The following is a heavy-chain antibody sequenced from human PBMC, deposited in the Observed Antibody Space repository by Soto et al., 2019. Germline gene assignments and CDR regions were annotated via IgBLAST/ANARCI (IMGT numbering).Heavy chain of an antibody. V-gene: IGHV5-51*01. CDR2: IYPGDSNT. J-gene: IGHJ4*02. CDR1: GYSLNTYW. CDR3: ARQARYSSSWPD. Sequence: CKASGYSLNTYWIGWVRQMPGKGLEWMGIIYPGDSNTRYSPSLQGQVTISADKSISTAYLQWSSLKASDTAMYYCARQARYSSSWPDWGQGTLVTVSS. D-gene: IGHD6-13*01.